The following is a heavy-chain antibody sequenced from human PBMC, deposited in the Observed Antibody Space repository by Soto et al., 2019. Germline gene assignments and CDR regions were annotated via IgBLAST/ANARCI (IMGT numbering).Heavy chain of an antibody. V-gene: IGHV1-3*01. CDR3: ATNVGGAARPDQ. CDR1: GYTFTAYS. J-gene: IGHJ4*02. Sequence: ASVKVSCKASGYTFTAYSMHWVRQAPGQTLEWMGWISPGNGDRKYSQRFQGRVTITRDSSASTVYMELSSLRSEDTAVYYCATNVGGAARPDQWDRGTGVTVSS. D-gene: IGHD6-6*01. CDR2: ISPGNGDR.